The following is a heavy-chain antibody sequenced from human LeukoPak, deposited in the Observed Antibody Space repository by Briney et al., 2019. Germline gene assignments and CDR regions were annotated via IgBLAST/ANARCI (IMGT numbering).Heavy chain of an antibody. J-gene: IGHJ4*02. CDR1: GYSISSDYY. CDR2: IYYSGST. D-gene: IGHD5-12*01. V-gene: IGHV4-38-2*02. CDR3: AREAHSRHGGYGHYFDY. Sequence: SETLSLTCTVSGYSISSDYYWGWIRQPPGKGLEWIGNIYYSGSTNYKPSLKGRVTISLNTSKNQFSLKLSSVTAADTAVYYCAREAHSRHGGYGHYFDYWGQGSLVTVSS.